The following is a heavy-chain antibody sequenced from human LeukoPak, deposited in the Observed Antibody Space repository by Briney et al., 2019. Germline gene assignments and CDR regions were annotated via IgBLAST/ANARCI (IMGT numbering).Heavy chain of an antibody. CDR3: ARGPHDY. J-gene: IGHJ4*02. CDR2: ISSSGSTI. CDR1: GFTFSRYE. Sequence: GGPLTLSCSPSGFTFSRYEVNRVRQPPGKGLEWVSYISSSGSTIYYADSVKGRFTISRDNAKNSLYLQLNSLRAEDTAVYYGARGPHDYWGEGTLVTVSS. V-gene: IGHV3-48*03.